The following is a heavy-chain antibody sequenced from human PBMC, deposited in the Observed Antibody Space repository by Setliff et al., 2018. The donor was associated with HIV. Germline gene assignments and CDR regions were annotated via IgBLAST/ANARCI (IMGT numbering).Heavy chain of an antibody. CDR1: GGSFSDNY. CDR2: INHNGNI. D-gene: IGHD1-26*01. J-gene: IGHJ4*02. V-gene: IGHV4-34*01. Sequence: SETLSLTCAVYGGSFSDNYWSWIRQPPGKGLDWIAEINHNGNINYNPSLKSRVTISMDPSKKQFSLKLTSVTAADTAVYYCARGGFKWSGSYADYWGQGTLVTVSS. CDR3: ARGGFKWSGSYADY.